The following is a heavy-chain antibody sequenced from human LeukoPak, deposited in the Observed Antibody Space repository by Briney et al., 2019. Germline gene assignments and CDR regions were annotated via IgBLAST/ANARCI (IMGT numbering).Heavy chain of an antibody. Sequence: GGSLRLSCAASGFTFSSYWMSWVRQAPGKGLEWVANIKQDGSEKYYVDSVKGRFTISRDNAKNSLYLQMNSLRAEDTAVYFCAKAPVTSCRGAYCYPFDSWGQGTLVTVSS. D-gene: IGHD2-21*01. CDR2: IKQDGSEK. V-gene: IGHV3-7*01. CDR3: AKAPVTSCRGAYCYPFDS. CDR1: GFTFSSYW. J-gene: IGHJ4*02.